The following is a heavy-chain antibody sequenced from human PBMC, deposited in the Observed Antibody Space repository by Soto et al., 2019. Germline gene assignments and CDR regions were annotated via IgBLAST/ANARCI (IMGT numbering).Heavy chain of an antibody. J-gene: IGHJ4*02. V-gene: IGHV4-30-4*01. CDR2: IYYSGRT. CDR1: GGSISSGDYY. CDR3: ARVGVRGVEQPFDY. D-gene: IGHD3-10*01. Sequence: QVQLQESGPGLVKPSQTLSLTCTVSGGSISSGDYYWSWIRQPPGKGLEWIGYIYYSGRTYYNPSLRSPVTISIDTSKNQFPLKLSSVTAPDTAVYYCARVGVRGVEQPFDYWGQGTLATVSS.